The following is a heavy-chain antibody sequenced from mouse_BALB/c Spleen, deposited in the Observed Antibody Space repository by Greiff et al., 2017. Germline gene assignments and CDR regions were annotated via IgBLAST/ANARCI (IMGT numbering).Heavy chain of an antibody. CDR3: ARRDGSSPSWFAY. Sequence: VQLQQSGAELVRPGTSVKVSCKASGYAFTNYLIEWVKQRPGQGLEWIGVINPGSGGTNYNEKFKGKATLTADKSSSTAYMQLSSLTSDDSAVYFCARRDGSSPSWFAYWGQGTLVTVSA. CDR2: INPGSGGT. CDR1: GYAFTNYL. D-gene: IGHD1-1*01. V-gene: IGHV1-54*01. J-gene: IGHJ3*01.